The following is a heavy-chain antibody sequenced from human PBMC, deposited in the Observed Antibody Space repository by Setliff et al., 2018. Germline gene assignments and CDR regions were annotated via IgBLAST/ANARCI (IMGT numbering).Heavy chain of an antibody. Sequence: PSETLSLTCTVSGGSISSGGYYWSWIRQHPGKGLEWIGYIYSSGSTNYNPSLKSRVTISVDRSKNQFSLKLSSVIAADTAVYYCARDLYSSSSGGFYYYYYYMDVWGKGTTVTV. J-gene: IGHJ6*03. CDR1: GGSISSGGYY. D-gene: IGHD6-6*01. CDR3: ARDLYSSSSGGFYYYYYYMDV. V-gene: IGHV4-61*08. CDR2: IYSSGST.